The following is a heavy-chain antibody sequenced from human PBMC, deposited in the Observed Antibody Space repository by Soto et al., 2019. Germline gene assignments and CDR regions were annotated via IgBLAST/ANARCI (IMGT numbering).Heavy chain of an antibody. CDR3: ARKDKSGYFNWFDP. D-gene: IGHD3-22*01. V-gene: IGHV5-51*01. J-gene: IGHJ5*02. CDR2: IFPSDSDT. CDR1: GYRFTSYW. Sequence: GESLKISCXTSGYRFTSYWIAWVRQMPGKGLEWMGIIFPSDSDTRYSPSFQGQVTISADRSTSTVFLQWASLKASDTAVYFCARKDKSGYFNWFDPWGQGTLVTVSS.